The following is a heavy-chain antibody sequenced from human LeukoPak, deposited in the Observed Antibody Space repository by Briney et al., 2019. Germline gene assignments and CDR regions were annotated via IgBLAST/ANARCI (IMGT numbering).Heavy chain of an antibody. J-gene: IGHJ5*02. V-gene: IGHV1-18*01. CDR3: ARVRATIFGVVITQTNWFDP. CDR2: ISAYNGNT. Sequence: GASVKVSCKAPGYTFTSYGISWVRQAPGQGLEWMGWISAYNGNTNYAQKLQGRVTMTTDTSTSTAYMELRSLRSDDTAVYYCARVRATIFGVVITQTNWFDPWGQGTLVTVSS. CDR1: GYTFTSYG. D-gene: IGHD3-3*01.